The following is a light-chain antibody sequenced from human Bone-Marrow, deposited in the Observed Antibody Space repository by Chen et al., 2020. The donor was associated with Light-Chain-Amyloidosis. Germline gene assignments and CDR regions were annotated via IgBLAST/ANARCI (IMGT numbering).Light chain of an antibody. Sequence: QSVLTQPPSASGTPGQRVTISCSGSMSNIGNNVVNWYQHLPGTAPRLLINTDYKRPSGVPDRCSGSKSGTSASLAISGLQSEDEADYYCATWDDSLNGPLFGGGTKLTVL. CDR3: ATWDDSLNGPL. CDR2: TDY. CDR1: MSNIGNNV. V-gene: IGLV1-44*01. J-gene: IGLJ3*02.